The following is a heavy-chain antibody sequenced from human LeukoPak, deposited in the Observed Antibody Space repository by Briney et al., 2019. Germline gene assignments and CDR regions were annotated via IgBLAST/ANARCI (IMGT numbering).Heavy chain of an antibody. CDR3: ARHNPYFDY. V-gene: IGHV4-31*03. CDR2: IYYSGST. Sequence: SETLSLTCTVSGGSISSGGYYWSWIRQHPGKGLEWIGYIYYSGSTYYNPSLKSRVTISVDTSKNQFSLKLSSVTATDSAVYYCARHNPYFDYWGQGILVTVSS. J-gene: IGHJ4*02. CDR1: GGSISSGGYY.